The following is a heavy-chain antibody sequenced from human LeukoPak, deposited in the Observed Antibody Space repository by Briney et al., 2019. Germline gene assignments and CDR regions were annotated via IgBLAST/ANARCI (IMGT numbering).Heavy chain of an antibody. J-gene: IGHJ6*03. CDR2: ISGRGGST. V-gene: IGHV3-23*01. D-gene: IGHD3-3*01. CDR1: GFTLSSYA. Sequence: GGTLRLSCAASGFTLSSYAMSWVRQAPGKGLGWVSAISGRGGSTYYADSVKGRFTISRDNSKNTLYLQTNSLRAEDTAVYYCAKDGGYDFWSGYSPDNYMDVWGKGTTVTVSS. CDR3: AKDGGYDFWSGYSPDNYMDV.